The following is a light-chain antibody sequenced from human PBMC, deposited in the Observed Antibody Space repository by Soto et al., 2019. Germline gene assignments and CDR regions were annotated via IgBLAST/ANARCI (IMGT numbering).Light chain of an antibody. CDR3: QQYGSSPST. V-gene: IGKV3-20*01. Sequence: EIVLTQSPGTLSLSPGERATLSCRASQSVSSSYLAWYQQKLGQAPRLLIYGASSRATGIPDRFSGSGSGTDFTLTISRLEPEDFAVYYCQQYGSSPSTFGAGTKVDIK. J-gene: IGKJ3*01. CDR2: GAS. CDR1: QSVSSSY.